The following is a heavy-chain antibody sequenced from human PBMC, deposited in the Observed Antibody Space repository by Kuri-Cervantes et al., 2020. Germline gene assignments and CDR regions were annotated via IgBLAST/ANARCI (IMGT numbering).Heavy chain of an antibody. V-gene: IGHV4-34*01. CDR2: TNHRGST. Sequence: SETLSLTCAVYGGSFSGYYWSWIRQPPGKGLEWIGETNHRGSTNYNPSLKSRVTISVDTSKNQCSLKLSSVTAADTAVYYCARGSFCSGGSCLFSYYYYYYMDVWGKGTTVTVSS. CDR3: ARGSFCSGGSCLFSYYYYYYMDV. CDR1: GGSFSGYY. D-gene: IGHD2-15*01. J-gene: IGHJ6*03.